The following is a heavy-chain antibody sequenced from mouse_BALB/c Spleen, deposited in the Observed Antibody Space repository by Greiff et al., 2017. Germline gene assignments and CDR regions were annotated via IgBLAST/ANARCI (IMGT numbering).Heavy chain of an antibody. CDR2: INSNGGST. CDR1: GFTFSSYY. V-gene: IGHV5-6-2*01. J-gene: IGHJ2*01. CDR3: ARHGRFITTVGGYFDY. D-gene: IGHD1-1*01. Sequence: EVKLMESGGGLVKLGGSLKLSCAASGFTFSSYYMSWVRQTPEKRLELVAAINSNGGSTYYPDTVKGRFTISRDNAKNTLYLQMSSLKSEDTALYYCARHGRFITTVGGYFDYWGQGTTLTVSS.